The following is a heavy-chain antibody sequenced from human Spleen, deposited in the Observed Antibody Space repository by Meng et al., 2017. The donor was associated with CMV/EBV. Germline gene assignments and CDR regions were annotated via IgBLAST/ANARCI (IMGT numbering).Heavy chain of an antibody. CDR2: IYYSGST. Sequence: SETLSLTCTVSGGSISSYYWSWIRQHPGKGLEWIGYIYYSGSTYYNPSLKSRVTISVDTSKNQFSLKLSSVTAADTAVYYCASKSIVGATIDYWGQGTLVTVSS. D-gene: IGHD1-26*01. CDR1: GGSISSYY. J-gene: IGHJ4*02. V-gene: IGHV4-59*06. CDR3: ASKSIVGATIDY.